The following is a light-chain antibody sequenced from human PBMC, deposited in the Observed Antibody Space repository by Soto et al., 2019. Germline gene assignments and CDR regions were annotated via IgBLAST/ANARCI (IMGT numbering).Light chain of an antibody. CDR1: QNILYTNNKNY. CDR3: QQCGSAPLT. Sequence: DIVMTQSPDSLSVSLGERATINCKSSQNILYTNNKNYLVWYQQKPAQPPKLLISWASTRESGVPDRFSGSGSGTDFTLTISSLQADDVAVYYCQQCGSAPLTFGGGTKVEI. V-gene: IGKV4-1*01. CDR2: WAS. J-gene: IGKJ4*01.